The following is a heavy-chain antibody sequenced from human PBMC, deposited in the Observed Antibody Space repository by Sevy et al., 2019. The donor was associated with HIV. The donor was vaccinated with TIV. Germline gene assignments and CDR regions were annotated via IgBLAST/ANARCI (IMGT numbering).Heavy chain of an antibody. Sequence: SETLSLTCTVSGGSISGYYWSWIRQPPGKGLEWIGYISYSGSTNYNPSLKSRVTISVDTSKIEFSLKLSSVTAADTAVYYCARSRVITGTFDYWGQGTLVTVSS. CDR1: GGSISGYY. V-gene: IGHV4-59*01. J-gene: IGHJ4*02. CDR3: ARSRVITGTFDY. CDR2: ISYSGST. D-gene: IGHD1-20*01.